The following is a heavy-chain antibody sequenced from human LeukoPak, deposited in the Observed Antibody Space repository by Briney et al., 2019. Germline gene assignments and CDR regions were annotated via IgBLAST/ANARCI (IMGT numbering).Heavy chain of an antibody. D-gene: IGHD3-10*01. Sequence: PGGSLRLSCAASGFTLSSYAMSWVRQAPGKGLEWVSSISASGGSTNYADSVKGRFTISRDTSKNTAYLQMNSLRAEDTAVYYCAKVMKGSERLTMVRGVIIKTAGLYYMDVWGKGTTVTVSS. CDR1: GFTLSSYA. V-gene: IGHV3-23*01. CDR2: ISASGGST. J-gene: IGHJ6*03. CDR3: AKVMKGSERLTMVRGVIIKTAGLYYMDV.